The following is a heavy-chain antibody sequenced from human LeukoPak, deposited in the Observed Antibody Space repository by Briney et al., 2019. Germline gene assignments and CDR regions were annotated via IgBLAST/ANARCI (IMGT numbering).Heavy chain of an antibody. CDR1: GFTFSTYN. CDR2: VGGTDGRT. Sequence: LAGGSLRLSCAASGFTFSTYNMNRVRQAPGKGLEWVSAVGGTDGRTYYAAFVKGRFTIYRDNSKNTLYLQMNSLRADDTAVYYCAKDGSYYFDYWGQGTLVTVSS. CDR3: AKDGSYYFDY. J-gene: IGHJ4*02. V-gene: IGHV3-23*01.